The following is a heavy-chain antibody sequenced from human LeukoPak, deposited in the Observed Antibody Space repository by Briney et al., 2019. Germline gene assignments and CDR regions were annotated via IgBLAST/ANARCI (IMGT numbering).Heavy chain of an antibody. J-gene: IGHJ6*03. V-gene: IGHV1-2*02. CDR2: INPNSGGT. Sequence: ASVKVSCKASGYTFTGYYTHWVRQAPGQGLEWMGWINPNSGGTNYAQKFQGRVTMTRDTSISTAYMELSRLRSDDTAVYYCARSCSSTSCTPSGYYYYMDVWGKGTTVTVSS. CDR1: GYTFTGYY. D-gene: IGHD2-2*01. CDR3: ARSCSSTSCTPSGYYYYMDV.